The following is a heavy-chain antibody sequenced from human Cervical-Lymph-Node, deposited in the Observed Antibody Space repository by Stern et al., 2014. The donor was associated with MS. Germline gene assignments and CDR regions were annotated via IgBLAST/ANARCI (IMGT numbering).Heavy chain of an antibody. CDR2: ISGSGGNT. D-gene: IGHD2-21*01. J-gene: IGHJ4*02. CDR1: GFTFSSYV. CDR3: ANRASIVVAPFDY. Sequence: VQLVESGGGLVQPGGSLRLSCAASGFTFSSYVMSWVRQTPGKGLEWVSAISGSGGNTFYADSVKGRFTISRDNSKSTLHLQMNSLRAEDTAVYYCANRASIVVAPFDYWGQGTLVTVSS. V-gene: IGHV3-23*04.